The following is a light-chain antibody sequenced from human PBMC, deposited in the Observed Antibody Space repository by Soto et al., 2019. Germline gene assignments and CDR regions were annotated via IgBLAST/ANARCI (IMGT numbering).Light chain of an antibody. CDR2: QAS. J-gene: IGKJ4*01. CDR1: QTMRSW. CDR3: HQYNNWPLT. Sequence: PSTLSSSVGDRVTITCRASQTMRSWLAWYQQKPGKAPKLLIFQASSLASGVPSRFSGSGSGTEFTLTITSLQPEDFALYSCHQYNNWPLTFGGGTKVDIK. V-gene: IGKV1-5*03.